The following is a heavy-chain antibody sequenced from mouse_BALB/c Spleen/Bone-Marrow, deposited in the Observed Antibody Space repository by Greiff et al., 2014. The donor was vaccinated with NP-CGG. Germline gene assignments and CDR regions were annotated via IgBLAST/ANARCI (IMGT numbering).Heavy chain of an antibody. J-gene: IGHJ3*01. CDR3: TRSYYAKEGAWFAY. V-gene: IGHV1S81*02. D-gene: IGHD1-1*01. CDR2: INPSNGGT. CDR1: GYTFTRYY. Sequence: VKLVESGAELVKPGASVKLSCKASGYTFTRYYMYWVKQRPGQGLEWIGGINPSNGGTNFNEKFKSKATLTVDKSSSTAYMQLSSLTSEDSAVYYCTRSYYAKEGAWFAYWGQGTLVTVSA.